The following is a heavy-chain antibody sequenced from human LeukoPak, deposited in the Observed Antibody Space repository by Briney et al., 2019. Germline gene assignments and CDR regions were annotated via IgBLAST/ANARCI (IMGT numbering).Heavy chain of an antibody. Sequence: PGGSLRLSCVASGFTFSGYAMSWVRQAPGKGLEWVSGISGSGGNTYYGDSVKGRFTISRDNSKNTLYLQMNSLRAEDTAVYYCAKTEVVVAAAPYYFDYWGQGTLVTVSS. D-gene: IGHD2-15*01. CDR3: AKTEVVVAAAPYYFDY. CDR2: ISGSGGNT. J-gene: IGHJ4*02. CDR1: GFTFSGYA. V-gene: IGHV3-23*01.